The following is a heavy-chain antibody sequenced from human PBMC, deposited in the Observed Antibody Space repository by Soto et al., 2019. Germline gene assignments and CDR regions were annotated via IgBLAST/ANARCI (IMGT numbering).Heavy chain of an antibody. J-gene: IGHJ4*02. CDR1: GFTFSNYA. V-gene: IGHV3-23*01. CDR2: MSGSGGST. Sequence: EVQLLESGGGLVQPGGSLRLSGAASGFTFSNYAVTWVRQAPGKGLEWVSTMSGSGGSTYYEDSAKGRFTTSRDNPKNTLYLHMNSLRAEDTAVYYCAKDQGSSWYEIDYWGQGTLVTVSS. D-gene: IGHD6-13*01. CDR3: AKDQGSSWYEIDY.